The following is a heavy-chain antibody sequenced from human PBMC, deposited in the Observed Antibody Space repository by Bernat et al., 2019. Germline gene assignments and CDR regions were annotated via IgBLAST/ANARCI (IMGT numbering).Heavy chain of an antibody. Sequence: EVQLLESGGGLVQPGGSLRLSCAASGFTFSSYAMSWVRQAPGKGLEWVSAISGSGGSTYYADSVKGRFTISRDNSKNSLYLQMNSLRAEDTAVYYCARDAKLQRGKFDYWGQGTLVTVSS. CDR1: GFTFSSYA. J-gene: IGHJ4*02. CDR3: ARDAKLQRGKFDY. V-gene: IGHV3-23*01. CDR2: ISGSGGST.